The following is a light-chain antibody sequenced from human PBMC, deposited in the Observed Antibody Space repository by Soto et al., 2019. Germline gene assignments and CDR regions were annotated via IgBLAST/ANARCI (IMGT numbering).Light chain of an antibody. CDR1: QTISSW. Sequence: DIQMTQSPSTLSGSVGDRVTITCRASQTISSWLAWYQQKPGQAPKLLIYKASTLNSGVPSRFSGSGSWTEFTLTISSLQPDDFASYYCQHRKNYPIAFGQGTKVDLK. J-gene: IGKJ1*01. V-gene: IGKV1-5*03. CDR2: KAS. CDR3: QHRKNYPIA.